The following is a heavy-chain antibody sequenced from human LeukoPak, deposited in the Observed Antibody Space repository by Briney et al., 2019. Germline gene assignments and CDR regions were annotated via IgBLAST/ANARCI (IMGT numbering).Heavy chain of an antibody. CDR2: IYYSGST. V-gene: IGHV4-59*01. Sequence: PSETLSLTCTVSGGSISSYYWSWTRQPPGKGLEWIGYIYYSGSTNYSPSLKSRLTISVDTSKNQFSLKLSSVTAADTAVYYCARTYGSSGLGYLDLWGRGTLVTVSS. D-gene: IGHD6-13*01. CDR1: GGSISSYY. J-gene: IGHJ2*01. CDR3: ARTYGSSGLGYLDL.